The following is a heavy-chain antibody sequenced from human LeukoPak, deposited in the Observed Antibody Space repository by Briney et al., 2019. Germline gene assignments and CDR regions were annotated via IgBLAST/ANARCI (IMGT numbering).Heavy chain of an antibody. Sequence: ASVKVSCKASGYTFTSYGITWVRQAPGQGLEWMGWISPYNGNTEYAQNLQGRVTMTTDTSASTAYMELRSLRSDDTAVYYCARDAGSGWFRGTPDYWGQGTLVTVSS. CDR1: GYTFTSYG. V-gene: IGHV1-18*01. CDR3: ARDAGSGWFRGTPDY. CDR2: ISPYNGNT. D-gene: IGHD6-19*01. J-gene: IGHJ4*02.